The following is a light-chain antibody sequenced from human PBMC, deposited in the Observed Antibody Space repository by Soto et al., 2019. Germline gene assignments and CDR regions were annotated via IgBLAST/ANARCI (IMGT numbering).Light chain of an antibody. J-gene: IGLJ2*01. CDR2: ENN. CDR3: GTWDSSLSGDVV. V-gene: IGLV1-51*02. Sequence: QSALTQPPSVSAAPGQKVTISCSGSSSNIGNNYVSWYQQLPGTAPKLLIYENNKRPSGIPDRFSGSKSGTSATLGITGLQTGDEADYYCGTWDSSLSGDVVFGGGTKLTVL. CDR1: SSNIGNNY.